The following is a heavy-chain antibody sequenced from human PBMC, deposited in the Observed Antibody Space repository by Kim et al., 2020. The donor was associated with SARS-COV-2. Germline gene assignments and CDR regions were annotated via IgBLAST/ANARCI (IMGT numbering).Heavy chain of an antibody. D-gene: IGHD6-19*01. V-gene: IGHV4-34*01. CDR1: DGSFSGYY. J-gene: IGHJ6*02. CDR2: IHHSGST. Sequence: SETLSLTCGVYDGSFSGYYWSWIRQAPGKGLEWIGEIHHSGSTNYNPSLKSRVTISVDTSKNQLSLRLSSVTAADTAVYYCRAVTGMGYSGWGMDVWGQGTTVTVSS. CDR3: RAVTGMGYSGWGMDV.